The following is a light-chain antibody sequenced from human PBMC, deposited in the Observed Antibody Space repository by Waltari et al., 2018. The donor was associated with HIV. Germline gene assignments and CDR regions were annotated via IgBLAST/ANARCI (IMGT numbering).Light chain of an antibody. Sequence: QSVLTQPPSVSGAPGQTVTISCTGSSSNIGARFDVHWYQQIPGTAPKLLMYGNNRPSGVPDRVSGSKSGTSASRAITGLQAEDEADYYCQTYDSSLSGSVVFGGGTKLTVL. CDR1: SSNIGARFD. V-gene: IGLV1-40*01. J-gene: IGLJ2*01. CDR2: GN. CDR3: QTYDSSLSGSVV.